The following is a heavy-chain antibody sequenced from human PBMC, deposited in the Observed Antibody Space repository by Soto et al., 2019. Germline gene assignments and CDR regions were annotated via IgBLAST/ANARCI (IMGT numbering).Heavy chain of an antibody. Sequence: SQTLSPTCAISGDSVSSNSAAWNWIMQSPSRGLEWLGRTYYRSKWYNDYAVSVKSRITINPDTSKNQFSLQLNSVTPEDTAVYYCARDYDFWSGSHYYYGMDVWGQGTTVTVSS. CDR2: TYYRSKWYN. CDR1: GDSVSSNSAA. CDR3: ARDYDFWSGSHYYYGMDV. D-gene: IGHD3-3*01. V-gene: IGHV6-1*01. J-gene: IGHJ6*02.